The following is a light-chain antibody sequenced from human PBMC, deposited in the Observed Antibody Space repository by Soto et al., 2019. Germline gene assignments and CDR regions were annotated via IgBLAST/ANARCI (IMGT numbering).Light chain of an antibody. J-gene: IGLJ3*02. V-gene: IGLV2-23*01. CDR3: CSYAGGSTLV. CDR2: EAT. Sequence: QSALTQPASVSGSPGQSITISCTGTSSDVGAYNLVSWYQQHPGKAPKLMIYEATKRPSGVSNRFSGSKSGNTASLTISGLQTGDEADYYCCSYAGGSTLVFGGGTKLTVL. CDR1: SSDVGAYNL.